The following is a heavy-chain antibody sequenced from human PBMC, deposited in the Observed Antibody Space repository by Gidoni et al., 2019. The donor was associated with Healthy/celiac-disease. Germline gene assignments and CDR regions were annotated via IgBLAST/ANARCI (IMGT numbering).Heavy chain of an antibody. CDR1: GGSISSYY. CDR2: IYTSGST. D-gene: IGHD2-2*01. Sequence: QVQLQESGPGLVKPSETLSLTCTVSGGSISSYYWSWIRQPAGKGLEWIGRIYTSGSTNYNPSLKSRVTMSVDTSKNQFSLKLSSVTAADTAVYYCARDLRSTSYPGHWFDPWGQGTLVTVSS. V-gene: IGHV4-4*07. CDR3: ARDLRSTSYPGHWFDP. J-gene: IGHJ5*02.